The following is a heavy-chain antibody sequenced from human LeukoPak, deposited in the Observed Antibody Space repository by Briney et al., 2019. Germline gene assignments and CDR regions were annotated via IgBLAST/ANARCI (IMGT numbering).Heavy chain of an antibody. D-gene: IGHD3-10*01. CDR2: INHSGST. CDR1: GGSFSGYY. CDR3: ARGRMVRGVISSWFDP. Sequence: SETLSLTCAVYGGSFSGYYWSWIRQPPGKGLEWIGEINHSGSTNYNPSLNSRVTISVDTSKNHFSLKLSSLTAADTAVYYCARGRMVRGVISSWFDPWGQGTLVTVSS. J-gene: IGHJ5*02. V-gene: IGHV4-34*01.